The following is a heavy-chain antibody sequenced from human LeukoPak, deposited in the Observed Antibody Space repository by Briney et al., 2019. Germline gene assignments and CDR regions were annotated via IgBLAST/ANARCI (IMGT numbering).Heavy chain of an antibody. CDR2: ISSSGSTI. V-gene: IGHV3-11*01. D-gene: IGHD5-24*01. CDR3: ARVSANGYNHDAFDI. J-gene: IGHJ3*02. CDR1: GFTFRDYY. Sequence: GGSLRLSCAASGFTFRDYYMSWIRQAPGKGLEWVSYISSSGSTIYYADSAKGRFTISRDNAKNSLYLQMNSLRAEDTAVYYCARVSANGYNHDAFDIWGQGTMVTVSS.